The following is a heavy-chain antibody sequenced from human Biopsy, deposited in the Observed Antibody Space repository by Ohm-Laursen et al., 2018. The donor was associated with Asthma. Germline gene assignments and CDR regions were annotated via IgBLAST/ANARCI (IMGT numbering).Heavy chain of an antibody. V-gene: IGHV3-53*01. J-gene: IGHJ6*02. D-gene: IGHD3-16*01. CDR3: AKDRFDNSVTSKYYYYGIDV. CDR2: IYSGGTS. Sequence: GSLRLSCAASGFTVSRDHMFWVRQAPGKGLEWVSVIYSGGTSHTADSVRGRFTISRDNVRNRLHLQMSSLRPDDSAAYHCAKDRFDNSVTSKYYYYGIDVWGQGTTVTVSS. CDR1: GFTVSRDH.